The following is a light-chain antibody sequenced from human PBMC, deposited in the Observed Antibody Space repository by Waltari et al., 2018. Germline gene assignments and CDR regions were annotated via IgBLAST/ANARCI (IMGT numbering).Light chain of an antibody. CDR3: EQGYNTPWT. J-gene: IGKJ1*01. V-gene: IGKV1-12*01. CDR2: AAS. Sequence: DIQMTQSPSSLSASVGDKVTITCRASQDISSWLAWFQQKPGKAPKLLIYAASSLQSGVPSRFSGSGSGTDSTLTISSLQPEDFATYYCEQGYNTPWTFGQGTKVEIK. CDR1: QDISSW.